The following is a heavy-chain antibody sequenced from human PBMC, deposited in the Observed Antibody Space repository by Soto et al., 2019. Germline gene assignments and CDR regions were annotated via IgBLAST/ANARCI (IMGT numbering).Heavy chain of an antibody. CDR2: IKSKTDGGRT. CDR1: GFTFSNAW. J-gene: IGHJ4*02. D-gene: IGHD3-22*01. Sequence: PGGSLRLSCAAFGFTFSNAWMSWVRQAPGKGLEWVGRIKSKTDGGRTDYAAPVKGRSNITRDDSKNTVYLQMNSRKTEAQAADYCTTDWDMDSRGYFYWGQGTQVTVSS. V-gene: IGHV3-15*01. CDR3: TTDWDMDSRGYFY.